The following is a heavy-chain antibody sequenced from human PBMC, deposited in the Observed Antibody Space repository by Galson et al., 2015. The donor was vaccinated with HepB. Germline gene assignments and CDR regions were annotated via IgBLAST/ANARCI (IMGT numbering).Heavy chain of an antibody. CDR3: ARETRGWSSDY. D-gene: IGHD6-19*01. Sequence: SLRLSCAASGFTFSSYSMNWVRQAPGKGLEWVSSISSSSSYIYYADSVEGRFTISRDNAKNSLYLQMNSLRAEDTAVYYCARETRGWSSDYWGQGTLVTVSS. J-gene: IGHJ4*02. CDR1: GFTFSSYS. CDR2: ISSSSSYI. V-gene: IGHV3-21*01.